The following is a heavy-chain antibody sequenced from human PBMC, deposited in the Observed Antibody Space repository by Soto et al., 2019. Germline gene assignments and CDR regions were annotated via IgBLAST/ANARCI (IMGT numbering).Heavy chain of an antibody. CDR1: GVSLTSGNW. CDR3: ARLVYDTRLNYIYFGF. V-gene: IGHV4-4*02. Sequence: SETLSLTCAVSGVSLTSGNWWTWVRQSPQRGLEYIGEIFHDGTANYYPSFERRVAMSVDTSRNQFSLNLTSVTAADTAVYFCARLVYDTRLNYIYFGFWGPGTLVTVSS. D-gene: IGHD3-10*01. CDR2: IFHDGTA. J-gene: IGHJ4*02.